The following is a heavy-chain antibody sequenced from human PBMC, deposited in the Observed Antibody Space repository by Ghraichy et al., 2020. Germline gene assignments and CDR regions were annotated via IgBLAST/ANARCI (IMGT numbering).Heavy chain of an antibody. V-gene: IGHV3-23*01. CDR1: GFTFSSYA. CDR2: ISGSGGST. CDR3: AILGGDGFFDY. J-gene: IGHJ4*02. Sequence: GGSLRLSCAASGFTFSSYAMSWVRQAPGQGLEWVSAISGSGGSTYYADSVKGRFTISRDNSTNTLYLQMNSLRAEDTAVYYCAILGGDGFFDYWGQGTLVTVSS. D-gene: IGHD1-26*01.